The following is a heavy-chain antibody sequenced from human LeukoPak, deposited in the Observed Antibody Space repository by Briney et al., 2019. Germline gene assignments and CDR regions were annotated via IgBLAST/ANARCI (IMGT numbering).Heavy chain of an antibody. CDR3: ARDLAWGAFDY. CDR1: DFSVGSNY. J-gene: IGHJ4*02. D-gene: IGHD7-27*01. V-gene: IGHV3-23*01. Sequence: GGSLRLSCAASDFSVGSNYMTWVRQAPGKGLEWLSGVSPPGGGTYYADSVKGRFTISRDDSKNTLSLQMNSLRVEDTAVYYCARDLAWGAFDYWGQGTLVTVSS. CDR2: VSPPGGGT.